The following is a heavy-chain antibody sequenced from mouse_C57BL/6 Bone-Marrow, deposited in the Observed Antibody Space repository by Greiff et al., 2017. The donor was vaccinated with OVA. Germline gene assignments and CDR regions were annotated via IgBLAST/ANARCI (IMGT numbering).Heavy chain of an antibody. V-gene: IGHV1-22*01. D-gene: IGHD2-12*01. Sequence: EVKLLESEPELVKPGASVKMSCKASGYTFTDYNMHWVKQSHGKSLEWIGYINPNNGGTSYNQKFKGKATLTVNKSSSTAYMELRSLTSEDSAVYYCARGRRTWFAYWGQGTLVTVSA. J-gene: IGHJ3*01. CDR2: INPNNGGT. CDR3: ARGRRTWFAY. CDR1: GYTFTDYN.